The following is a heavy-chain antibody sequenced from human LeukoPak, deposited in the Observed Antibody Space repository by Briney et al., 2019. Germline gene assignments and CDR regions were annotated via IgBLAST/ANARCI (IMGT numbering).Heavy chain of an antibody. J-gene: IGHJ5*02. V-gene: IGHV3-21*04. CDR2: ISSSSRYL. CDR3: AREWSPGIAAAGS. CDR1: GFAFSRYS. Sequence: GGSLGLSCAASGFAFSRYSLNWVRQTPGKGLQWVSSISSSSRYLGYADSVKGRFTISRDNSKNTLYLQMNSLRAEDTAVYYCAREWSPGIAAAGSWGQGTLVTVSS. D-gene: IGHD6-13*01.